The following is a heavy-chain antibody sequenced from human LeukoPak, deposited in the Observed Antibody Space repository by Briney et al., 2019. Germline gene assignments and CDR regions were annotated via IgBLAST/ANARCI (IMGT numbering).Heavy chain of an antibody. V-gene: IGHV1-2*02. Sequence: ASVKASCKASGYTFTGYYMHWVRQAPGQGLEWMGWINPNSGGTNYAQKFQGRVTMTRDTSISTAYMELSRLRSDDTAVYYCARGVIHYGDYYYYMDVWGKGTTVTVSS. CDR2: INPNSGGT. CDR1: GYTFTGYY. D-gene: IGHD4-17*01. J-gene: IGHJ6*03. CDR3: ARGVIHYGDYYYYMDV.